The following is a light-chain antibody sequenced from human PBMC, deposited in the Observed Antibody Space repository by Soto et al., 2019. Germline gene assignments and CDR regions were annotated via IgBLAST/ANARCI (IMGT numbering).Light chain of an antibody. CDR1: SSDVGGYNY. CDR3: SSYTSSSTPYVV. J-gene: IGLJ2*01. CDR2: DVS. Sequence: QSALTQPASVSGSPGQSITISCTGTSSDVGGYNYVSWYQQHPGKAPKLMIYDVSNRPSGVSNRFSGSKSGNTASLTISGLQAEDEADYYCSSYTSSSTPYVVLGGGTKLTVL. V-gene: IGLV2-14*01.